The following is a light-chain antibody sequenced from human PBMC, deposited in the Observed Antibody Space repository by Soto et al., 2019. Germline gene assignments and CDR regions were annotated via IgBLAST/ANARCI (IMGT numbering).Light chain of an antibody. CDR3: QQYGSSPIT. CDR2: AAS. J-gene: IGKJ5*01. CDR1: QSVSNY. Sequence: IVLTQSPATVSLSPGERVTLSCRASQSVSNYLAWYQQKPGQAPRLLVSAASNRATGIPARFSGSGSETDFTLTISRLEPEDFAVYYCQQYGSSPITFGQGTRLEIK. V-gene: IGKV3-20*01.